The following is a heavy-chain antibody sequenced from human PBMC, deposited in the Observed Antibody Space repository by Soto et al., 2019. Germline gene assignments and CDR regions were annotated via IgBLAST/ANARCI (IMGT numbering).Heavy chain of an antibody. CDR2: INHSGST. J-gene: IGHJ4*02. V-gene: IGHV4-34*01. Sequence: LSLTCAVYGGSFSGYYWSWIRQPPGKGLEWIGEINHSGSTNYNPSLKSRVTISVDTSKNQFSLKLSSVTAADTAVYYCARGYSGYDFKRFDYWGQGTLVTVSS. CDR1: GGSFSGYY. CDR3: ARGYSGYDFKRFDY. D-gene: IGHD5-12*01.